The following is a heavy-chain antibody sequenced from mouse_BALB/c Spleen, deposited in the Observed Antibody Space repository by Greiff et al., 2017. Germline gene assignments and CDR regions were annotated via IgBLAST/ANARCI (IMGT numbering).Heavy chain of an antibody. Sequence: EVQLQESGGGLVKPGGSLKLSCAASGFTFSSYAMSWVRQTPEKRMEWVASISSGGSTYYPDSVKGRFTISRDNARNILYLQMSSLRSEDTAMYYCARGGYYRSKFDYWGQGTTLTVSS. V-gene: IGHV5-6-5*01. CDR1: GFTFSSYA. CDR3: ARGGYYRSKFDY. CDR2: ISSGGST. J-gene: IGHJ2*01. D-gene: IGHD2-12*01.